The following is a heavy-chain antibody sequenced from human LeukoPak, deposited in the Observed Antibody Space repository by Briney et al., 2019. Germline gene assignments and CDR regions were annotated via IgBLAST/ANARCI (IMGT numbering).Heavy chain of an antibody. D-gene: IGHD6-19*01. CDR1: GYTFTGYY. V-gene: IGHV1-18*04. Sequence: GASVKVSCKASGYTFTGYYMHWVRQAPGQGLEWMGWISAYNGNTNYAQKLQGRVTMTTDTSTSTAYMELRSLRSDDTAVYYCARAPPYTPRPAVAVFFDYWGQGTLVTVSS. CDR3: ARAPPYTPRPAVAVFFDY. CDR2: ISAYNGNT. J-gene: IGHJ4*02.